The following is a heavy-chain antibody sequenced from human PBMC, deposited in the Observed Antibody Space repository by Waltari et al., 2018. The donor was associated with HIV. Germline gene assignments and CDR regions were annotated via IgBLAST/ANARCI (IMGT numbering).Heavy chain of an antibody. V-gene: IGHV4-39*07. CDR3: ARVWNQLGARYYFDY. Sequence: QLQLQESGPGLVTPSETLSLTCTVSGCPISSSSYYWGWIRPPPGKGLEWIGSIYYSGSTYYNPSLKSRVTISVDTSKNQFSLKLSSVTAADTAVYYCARVWNQLGARYYFDYWGQGTLVTVSS. CDR2: IYYSGST. D-gene: IGHD6-6*01. J-gene: IGHJ4*02. CDR1: GCPISSSSYY.